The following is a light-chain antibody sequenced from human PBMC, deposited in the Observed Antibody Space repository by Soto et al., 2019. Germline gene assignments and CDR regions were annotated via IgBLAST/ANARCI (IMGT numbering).Light chain of an antibody. Sequence: DIQMTQSPSSLSGSVGDRVTITCRASENISRHLNWYQQKPGKAPKLLIYAASSLQNGVPSRFRGGGSGTDFTLTISNLQPEDFATYYCQQTYTALSITFGQGTRVESK. V-gene: IGKV1-39*01. CDR2: AAS. CDR3: QQTYTALSIT. J-gene: IGKJ5*01. CDR1: ENISRH.